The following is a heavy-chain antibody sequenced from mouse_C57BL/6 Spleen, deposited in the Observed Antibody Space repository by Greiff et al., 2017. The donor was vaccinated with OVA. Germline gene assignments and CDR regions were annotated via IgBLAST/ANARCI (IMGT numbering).Heavy chain of an antibody. Sequence: EVQLQQSGPELVKPGASVKISCKASGYTFTDYYMNWVKQSHGKSLEWIGDINPNNGGTSYNQKFKGKATLTVDKSSSTAYMELRSLTSEDSAVYYCARGLYYYGSSGDWYFDVWGTGTTVTVSS. CDR1: GYTFTDYY. CDR2: INPNNGGT. D-gene: IGHD1-1*01. CDR3: ARGLYYYGSSGDWYFDV. V-gene: IGHV1-26*01. J-gene: IGHJ1*03.